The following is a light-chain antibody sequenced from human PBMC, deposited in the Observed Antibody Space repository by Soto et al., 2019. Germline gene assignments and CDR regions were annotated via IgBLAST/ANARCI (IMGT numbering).Light chain of an antibody. CDR3: QQRVNWRPT. CDR2: DAS. V-gene: IGKV3-11*01. J-gene: IGKJ4*01. Sequence: ETVLTHSPARLSLSPGERATLSCRAGQSVSDYLAWYQQKPGQPPRLLFFDASNRVTGVPARFSAGGSGTGFTLIISTLEPEDFAVYYCQQRVNWRPTFGGGTKVDIK. CDR1: QSVSDY.